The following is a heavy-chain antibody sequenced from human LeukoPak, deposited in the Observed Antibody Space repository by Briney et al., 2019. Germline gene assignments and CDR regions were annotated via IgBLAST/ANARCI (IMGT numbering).Heavy chain of an antibody. Sequence: GGSLRLSCAASGFTFSSYGMSWVRQAPGKGLEWVSAISRNGGNTYYGDSVKGRFTISRDNSKNTQHLQMNSLRAEDTAVYYCARMTGQVDPFDYWGQGTLVTVSS. CDR2: ISRNGGNT. CDR3: ARMTGQVDPFDY. J-gene: IGHJ4*02. CDR1: GFTFSSYG. V-gene: IGHV3-23*01. D-gene: IGHD3-9*01.